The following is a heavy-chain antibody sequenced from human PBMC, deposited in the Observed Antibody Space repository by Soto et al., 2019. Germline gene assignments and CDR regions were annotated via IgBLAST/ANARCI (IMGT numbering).Heavy chain of an antibody. CDR3: VRQPHWARPFES. J-gene: IGHJ4*02. CDR1: GFLFRNYE. V-gene: IGHV3-48*03. CDR2: ISTTGGHV. Sequence: EVRLVESGGDLVKSGGSLRLSCVGSGFLFRNYEMNCVRQAPGKGMEWLAHISTTGGHVSESDSVTGRFTISRDNTKHTLYLQMNSLRTEDTGVYYCVRQPHWARPFESWGQGTLGNVAS. D-gene: IGHD7-27*01.